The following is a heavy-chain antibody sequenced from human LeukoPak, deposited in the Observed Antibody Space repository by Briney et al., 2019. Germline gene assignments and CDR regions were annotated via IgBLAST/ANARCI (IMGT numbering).Heavy chain of an antibody. CDR1: GYTLAELS. J-gene: IGHJ4*02. CDR2: FDPEDGET. V-gene: IGHV1-24*01. CDR3: ARDYGGSYWGLDY. Sequence: ASVKVSCKVSGYTLAELSMHWVRQAPAKGLEWMGGFDPEDGETIYAQKFQGRVTMTRDTSISTAYMELSRLRSDDTAVYYCARDYGGSYWGLDYWGQGTLVTVSS. D-gene: IGHD1-26*01.